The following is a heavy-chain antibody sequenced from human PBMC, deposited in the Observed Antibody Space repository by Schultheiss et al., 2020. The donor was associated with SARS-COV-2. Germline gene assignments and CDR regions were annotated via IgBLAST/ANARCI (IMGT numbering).Heavy chain of an antibody. Sequence: GGSLRLSCAASGFTFSSYAMSWVRQAPGKGLEWVSVIYSGGSTYYADSVKGRFTISRDNSKNTLFLQMNSLKTEDTAVYFCLRDGGAYYLDYWGQGTLVTVSS. CDR1: GFTFSSYA. V-gene: IGHV3-66*02. CDR2: IYSGGST. J-gene: IGHJ4*02. CDR3: LRDGGAYYLDY. D-gene: IGHD2-15*01.